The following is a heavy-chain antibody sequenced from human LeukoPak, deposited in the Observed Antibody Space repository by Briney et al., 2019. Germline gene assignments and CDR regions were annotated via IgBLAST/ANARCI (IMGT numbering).Heavy chain of an antibody. Sequence: GASLSLSCAASGCTFSSYWMHWVRQAPGKGLVWVSRINSDGSSTSYADSVKGRFTISRDNAKNTLYLQMNSLRAEDTAVYYCARGGQIMITMGAFDYWGQGTLVTVSS. CDR2: INSDGSST. D-gene: IGHD3-16*01. CDR3: ARGGQIMITMGAFDY. J-gene: IGHJ4*02. V-gene: IGHV3-74*01. CDR1: GCTFSSYW.